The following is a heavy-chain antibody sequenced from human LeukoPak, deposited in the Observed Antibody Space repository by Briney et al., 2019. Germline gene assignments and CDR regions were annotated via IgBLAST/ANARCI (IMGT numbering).Heavy chain of an antibody. J-gene: IGHJ4*02. V-gene: IGHV4-34*01. CDR1: GGSFSGYY. Sequence: SETLSLTCAVYGGSFSGYYWSWIRQPPGKGLEWIGGINHSGSTNYNPSLKSRVTISVDTSKNQFSLKLSSVTAADTAVYYCARGLEGGYDILTGYHYFDYWGQGTLVTVSS. D-gene: IGHD3-9*01. CDR2: INHSGST. CDR3: ARGLEGGYDILTGYHYFDY.